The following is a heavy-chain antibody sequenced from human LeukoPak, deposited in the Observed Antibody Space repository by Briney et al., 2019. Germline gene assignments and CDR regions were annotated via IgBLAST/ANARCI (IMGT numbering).Heavy chain of an antibody. Sequence: GGSLRLSCAASGFTFSSYSMNWVRQAPGKGLEWVSSISTTSDYIYYANSLKGRFTISRDNAKDSLYLRMDSLRAEDTAVYYCATLAPCSGGTCYSDYWGQGTLVTVSS. J-gene: IGHJ4*02. CDR2: ISTTSDYI. CDR1: GFTFSSYS. V-gene: IGHV3-21*01. D-gene: IGHD2-15*01. CDR3: ATLAPCSGGTCYSDY.